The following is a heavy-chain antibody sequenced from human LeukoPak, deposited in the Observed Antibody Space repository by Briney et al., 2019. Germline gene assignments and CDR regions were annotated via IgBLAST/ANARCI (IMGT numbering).Heavy chain of an antibody. CDR3: ARLGGFKLWYSGSYFTDAAVSGFDP. CDR1: GYSFTSYW. J-gene: IGHJ5*02. Sequence: GESLKISCKGSGYSFTSYWIGWVRQMPGKGLEWMGIIYPGDSDTRYSPSFQGQVTISADKSISTAYLQWSSLKASDTAMYYCARLGGFKLWYSGSYFTDAAVSGFDPWGQGTLVTVSS. CDR2: IYPGDSDT. D-gene: IGHD1-26*01. V-gene: IGHV5-51*01.